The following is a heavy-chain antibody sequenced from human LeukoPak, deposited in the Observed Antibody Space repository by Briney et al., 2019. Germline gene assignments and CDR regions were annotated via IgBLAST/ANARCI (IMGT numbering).Heavy chain of an antibody. CDR1: GGSISSSSYY. J-gene: IGHJ4*02. CDR2: IYYSGTT. Sequence: SETLSLTCTVSGGSISSSSYYWGWIRQPPGKGLEWIGSIYYSGTTHYNPSLKSRVTISVDTSKNQFSLKLSSVTAADTAVYYCARLDGYNGYFDYWGQGTLVTVSS. CDR3: ARLDGYNGYFDY. V-gene: IGHV4-39*07. D-gene: IGHD5-24*01.